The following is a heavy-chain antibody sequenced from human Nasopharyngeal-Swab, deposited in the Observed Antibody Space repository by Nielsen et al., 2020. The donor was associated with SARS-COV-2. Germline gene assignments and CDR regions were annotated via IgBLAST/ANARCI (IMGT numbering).Heavy chain of an antibody. CDR3: AASLPYDSSGYYS. CDR2: IVVGSGNT. Sequence: WMRQAPGQRLEWIGWIVVGSGNTNYAQKFQERVTITRDMSTSTAYMELSSLRSEDTAVYYCAASLPYDSSGYYSWGQGTLVTVSS. D-gene: IGHD3-22*01. V-gene: IGHV1-58*01. J-gene: IGHJ4*02.